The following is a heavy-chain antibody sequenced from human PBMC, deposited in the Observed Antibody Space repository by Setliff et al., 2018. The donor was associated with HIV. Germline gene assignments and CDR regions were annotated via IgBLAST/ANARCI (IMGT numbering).Heavy chain of an antibody. CDR3: ARGGYYTSGTWFDP. CDR1: GYTFTAYL. Sequence: GASVKVSCKTAGYTFTAYLLQWVRQAPGQGLEWIGWISPNTGDTGIALKFQGRVTMTRDTSTSTTYLELDRLTYDDTAIYYCARGGYYTSGTWFDPWGQGTLVTVS. V-gene: IGHV1-2*02. CDR2: ISPNTGDT. J-gene: IGHJ5*02. D-gene: IGHD3-10*01.